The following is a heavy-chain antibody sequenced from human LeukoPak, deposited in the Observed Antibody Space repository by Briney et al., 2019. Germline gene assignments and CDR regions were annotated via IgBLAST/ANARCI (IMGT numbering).Heavy chain of an antibody. CDR3: VKVGARGYGDYVDY. Sequence: GGSLRLSCAASGFTFSSYAMSWVRQAPGKGLEWVSSISGSGGDTYYADSVKGRFTISRDNSKTTLYLQMSSLRAEDTAVYYCVKVGARGYGDYVDYWGQGTLVTVSS. D-gene: IGHD4-17*01. CDR1: GFTFSSYA. J-gene: IGHJ4*02. CDR2: ISGSGGDT. V-gene: IGHV3-23*01.